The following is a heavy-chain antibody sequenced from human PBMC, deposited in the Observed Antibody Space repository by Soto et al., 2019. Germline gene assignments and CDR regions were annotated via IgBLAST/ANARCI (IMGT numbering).Heavy chain of an antibody. CDR2: ILYTGNT. Sequence: SETLSLTCTVSGSSVSSYYWSWILQPPGKGLEWLGYILYTGNTNYNPSLKSRVTMSVDTSKNQVSLKLSAVTAADTAVYFCARAAYGSGSYYAPYYYYAMDVWGQGTTVT. CDR1: GSSVSSYY. V-gene: IGHV4-59*02. D-gene: IGHD3-10*01. J-gene: IGHJ6*02. CDR3: ARAAYGSGSYYAPYYYYAMDV.